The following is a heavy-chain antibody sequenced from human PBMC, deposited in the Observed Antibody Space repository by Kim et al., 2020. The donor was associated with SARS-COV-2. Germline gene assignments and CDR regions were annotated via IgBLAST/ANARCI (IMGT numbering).Heavy chain of an antibody. V-gene: IGHV4-59*13. J-gene: IGHJ3*02. Sequence: SETLSLTCTVSGGSISSYYWSWIRQPPGKGLEWIGYIYYSGSTNYNPSLKSRVTISVDTSKNQFSLKLSSVTAADTAVYYCARAGRYYYGSGSYLDAFDIWGQGTMVTVSS. CDR1: GGSISSYY. CDR3: ARAGRYYYGSGSYLDAFDI. CDR2: IYYSGST. D-gene: IGHD3-10*01.